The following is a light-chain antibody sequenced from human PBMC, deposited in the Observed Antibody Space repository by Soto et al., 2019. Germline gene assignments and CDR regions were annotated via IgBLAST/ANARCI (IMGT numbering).Light chain of an antibody. CDR1: QSVSTN. Sequence: EIVMTQSPAILSVSPGERATLSCRASQSVSTNLAWYQQKPGQAPSLLIYGASIRATGIPARFSGSGSGTDFTLTISSLEPEDSAVYYCQQRNIWPPVTFGHGTRLEIK. CDR3: QQRNIWPPVT. V-gene: IGKV3-15*01. J-gene: IGKJ5*01. CDR2: GAS.